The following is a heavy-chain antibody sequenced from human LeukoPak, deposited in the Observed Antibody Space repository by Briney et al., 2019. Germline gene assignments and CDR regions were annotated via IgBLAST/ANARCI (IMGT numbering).Heavy chain of an antibody. CDR1: GFTFSTYD. J-gene: IGHJ4*02. V-gene: IGHV3-23*01. CDR2: ICGSGGST. CDR3: AKGPAKWLRFGPYDY. D-gene: IGHD5-12*01. Sequence: GGSLRLSCAASGFTFSTYDMSWVRRAPGKGLEWVSAICGSGGSTYYADSVKGRFTISRDNAKNSLYLQMNSLRAEDTALYYCAKGPAKWLRFGPYDYWGQGTLVTVPS.